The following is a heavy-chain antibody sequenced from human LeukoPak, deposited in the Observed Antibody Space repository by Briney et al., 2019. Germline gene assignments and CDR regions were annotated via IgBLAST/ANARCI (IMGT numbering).Heavy chain of an antibody. CDR1: GSSMSSDYY. CDR3: AKSSYSIFDY. Sequence: SETLSLTCTVSGSSMSSDYYWGWIRQPPGKGLEWIGSISDSGSAYYNPSLKSRVVISVDPSKKQFSLKATSVTAADTAVYYCAKSSYSIFDYWGQGTLVTVSS. V-gene: IGHV4-38-2*02. CDR2: ISDSGSA. J-gene: IGHJ4*02. D-gene: IGHD5-18*01.